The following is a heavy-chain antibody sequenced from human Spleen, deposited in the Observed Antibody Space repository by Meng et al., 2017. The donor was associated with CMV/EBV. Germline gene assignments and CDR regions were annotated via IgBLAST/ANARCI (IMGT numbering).Heavy chain of an antibody. Sequence: GSLRLSCAASGFTFSTYDMNWVRQAPGKGLEWIGYIYYSGSTNYNPSLKSRVTISVDTSKNQFSLKVSSVTAADTAVYYCARVRPPYGDYGGWFDPWGQGALVTVSS. CDR2: IYYSGST. V-gene: IGHV4-59*12. D-gene: IGHD4-17*01. CDR3: ARVRPPYGDYGGWFDP. CDR1: GFTFSTYD. J-gene: IGHJ5*02.